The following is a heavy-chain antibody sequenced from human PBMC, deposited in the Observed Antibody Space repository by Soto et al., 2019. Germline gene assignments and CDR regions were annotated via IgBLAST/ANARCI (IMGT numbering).Heavy chain of an antibody. CDR3: ARWYCSGGSCSYFDY. V-gene: IGHV4-30-4*01. CDR1: GGSIISGDYC. D-gene: IGHD2-15*01. Sequence: NPSETLSLTCTVSGGSIISGDYCFICIRQPPGKGLEWIGYIYYSGSTYYNPSLKSRVTISVDTSKNQFSLKLSSVTAADTAVYYCARWYCSGGSCSYFDYWGQGTLVTVSS. CDR2: IYYSGST. J-gene: IGHJ4*02.